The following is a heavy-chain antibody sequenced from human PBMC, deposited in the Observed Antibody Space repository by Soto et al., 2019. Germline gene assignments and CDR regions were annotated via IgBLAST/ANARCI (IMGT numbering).Heavy chain of an antibody. J-gene: IGHJ4*02. V-gene: IGHV1-18*01. D-gene: IGHD3-3*01. CDR2: ISAYNGNT. CDR1: GYTFNSYG. CDR3: ARYFWSGQLPFYFDQ. Sequence: QVLLVQSGAEVKKPGASVKVSCKASGYTFNSYGVSWVRQAPGQGLEWMGRISAYNGNTKYSQNLQVRVTMTIDTTTSSAYLEVRSLRSDDTAIYYCARYFWSGQLPFYFDQWGQGTLVTVSS.